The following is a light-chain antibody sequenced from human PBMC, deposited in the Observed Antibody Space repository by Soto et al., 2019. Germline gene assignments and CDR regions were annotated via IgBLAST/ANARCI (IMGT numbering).Light chain of an antibody. CDR3: QQYGGSLVT. CDR2: GVS. Sequence: IVLTQSPGTLSLSPGERATLSCRASQSVSSSFLAWYQQKPGQAPRLLIYGVSGRATGIPDRFSGSGSGTDFTLTISRLEPEDFAVYYCQQYGGSLVTFGQGTKVDIK. CDR1: QSVSSSF. J-gene: IGKJ2*01. V-gene: IGKV3-20*01.